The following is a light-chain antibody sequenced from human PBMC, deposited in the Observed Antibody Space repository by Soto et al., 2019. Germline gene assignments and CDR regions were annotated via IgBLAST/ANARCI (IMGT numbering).Light chain of an antibody. J-gene: IGLJ2*01. V-gene: IGLV7-46*01. Sequence: QAVVTQEPSLTVSPGGTVTLTCGSSTGAVTSGHYPYWFQQKPGQAPRTLIYDTTNKHSWTPARFSGSILGGKAALTLSGAQPEDEADYYCLLFYTDIRVFGGGTKVTVL. CDR1: TGAVTSGHY. CDR2: DTT. CDR3: LLFYTDIRV.